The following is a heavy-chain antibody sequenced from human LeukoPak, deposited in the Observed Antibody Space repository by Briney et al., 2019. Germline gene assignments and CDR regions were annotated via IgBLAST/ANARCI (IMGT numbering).Heavy chain of an antibody. J-gene: IGHJ4*02. CDR2: IYYSGST. D-gene: IGHD6-19*01. Sequence: SETLSLTCTVSGGSISSYYWSWIRQPPGKGLGWIGYIYYSGSTNYNPSLKSRVTISVDTSKNQFSLKLSSVTAADTAVYYCARGISGWYLSSFDYWGQGTLVTVSS. CDR1: GGSISSYY. CDR3: ARGISGWYLSSFDY. V-gene: IGHV4-59*12.